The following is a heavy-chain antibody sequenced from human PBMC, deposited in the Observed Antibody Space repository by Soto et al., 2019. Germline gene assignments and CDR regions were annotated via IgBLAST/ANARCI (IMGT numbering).Heavy chain of an antibody. J-gene: IGHJ4*02. CDR2: ISAYNGNT. V-gene: IGHV1-18*04. D-gene: IGHD2-15*01. CDR1: GYTFTSYG. Sequence: QVQLVQSGAEVKKPGASVKVSCKASGYTFTSYGISWVRQAPGQGLEWMGWISAYNGNTNYAQKLQGRVTMTTDTTTSTAYMELRSLRSDDTAVYYCARDDCSGGSCYQYYFDYWGQGTLVTVSS. CDR3: ARDDCSGGSCYQYYFDY.